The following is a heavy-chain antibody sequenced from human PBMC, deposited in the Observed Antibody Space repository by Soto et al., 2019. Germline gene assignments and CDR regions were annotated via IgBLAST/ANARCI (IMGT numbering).Heavy chain of an antibody. CDR3: ARGMVGYCSSTSCYVY. CDR1: GFTFSNYG. Sequence: GGSLRLSCTASGFTFSNYGIHWVRQAPGKGLDWVAVISDDGRNKYYADSVRGRFTISRDNSKNTLSLQMNSLRPDDTAVYYCARGMVGYCSSTSCYVYWGQGT. V-gene: IGHV3-30*03. CDR2: ISDDGRNK. J-gene: IGHJ4*02. D-gene: IGHD2-2*01.